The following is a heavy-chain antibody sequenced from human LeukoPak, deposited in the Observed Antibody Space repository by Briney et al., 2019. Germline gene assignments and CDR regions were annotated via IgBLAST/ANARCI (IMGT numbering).Heavy chain of an antibody. J-gene: IGHJ5*02. D-gene: IGHD3-10*01. CDR1: GGSFRGYY. CDR3: ATTTSGSYERNWFDP. V-gene: IGHV4-34*01. Sequence: PSETLSLTCAVYGGSFRGYYWSWIRQPPGKGLEWIGEINHSGSTNYNPSLKSRVTISVDTSKNQFSLKLSSVTAADTAVYYCATTTSGSYERNWFDPWGQGTLVTVSS. CDR2: INHSGST.